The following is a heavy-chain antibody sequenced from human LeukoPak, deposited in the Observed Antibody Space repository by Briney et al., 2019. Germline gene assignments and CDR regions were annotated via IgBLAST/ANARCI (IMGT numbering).Heavy chain of an antibody. Sequence: VASVKVSCEASGYTFTNYYIHWMRQAPGQGLEWVGIINLNAVTTRYAQKFQGRITVTRDMSTSTVYMELSSLRSEDTAVYFCAREGAAEAKNFDYWGQGTLVIVSS. J-gene: IGHJ4*02. D-gene: IGHD6-25*01. V-gene: IGHV1-46*01. CDR3: AREGAAEAKNFDY. CDR1: GYTFTNYY. CDR2: INLNAVTT.